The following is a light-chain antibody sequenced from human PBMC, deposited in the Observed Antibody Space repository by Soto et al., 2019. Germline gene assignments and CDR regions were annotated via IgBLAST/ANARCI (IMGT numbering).Light chain of an antibody. CDR1: QSISTY. J-gene: IGKJ1*01. V-gene: IGKV1-5*03. CDR2: KAS. Sequence: DIQMTQSPSTLSASVGDRFSITCRASQSISTYLAWYQQKPGKAPKLLIYKASSLESGVPSRFSGSGSGAEFTLTISSLQPDDFATYYCQQYNTYSRTFGQGTKV. CDR3: QQYNTYSRT.